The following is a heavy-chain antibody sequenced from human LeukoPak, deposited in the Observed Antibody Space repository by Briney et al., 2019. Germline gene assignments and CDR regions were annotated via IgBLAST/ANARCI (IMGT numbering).Heavy chain of an antibody. CDR2: ISDSSSTI. CDR3: ARGREFSV. D-gene: IGHD3-10*01. J-gene: IGHJ4*02. CDR1: AFTFSRYS. Sequence: GGSLRLSWAASAFTFSRYSMNWVGQAPGKGLEWVSYISDSSSTIYYADSVKGRFTISRDHAKNSLYLQMNSLRDDDTAVYYCARGREFSVWGQGTLVTVSS. V-gene: IGHV3-48*02.